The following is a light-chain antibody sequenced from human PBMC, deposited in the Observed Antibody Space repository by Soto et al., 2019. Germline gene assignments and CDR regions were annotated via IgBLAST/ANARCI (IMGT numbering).Light chain of an antibody. V-gene: IGKV3-20*01. Sequence: EIVLTQSPGTLSLSLGEIATLSCRASQSVSSNFLAWYQQKPGQAPRLLIYGASSRATGIPDRFSGSGTGTDFTLTISRLEPEDFAVYYCQQYGSSPRTFGQGTKVEIK. J-gene: IGKJ1*01. CDR2: GAS. CDR3: QQYGSSPRT. CDR1: QSVSSNF.